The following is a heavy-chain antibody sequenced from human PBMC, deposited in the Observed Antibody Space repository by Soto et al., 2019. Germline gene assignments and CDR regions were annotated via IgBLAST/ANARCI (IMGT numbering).Heavy chain of an antibody. Sequence: SETLSLTCTVSGGSISSGDYYWSWIRQPPGKGLEWIGYIYYSGSTYYNPSLKSRVTISVDTSKNQFSLKLSSVTAADTAVYYCARGDYVWGSYRSPYFDYWGQGTLVTVSS. V-gene: IGHV4-30-4*01. CDR2: IYYSGST. CDR1: GGSISSGDYY. CDR3: ARGDYVWGSYRSPYFDY. D-gene: IGHD3-16*02. J-gene: IGHJ4*02.